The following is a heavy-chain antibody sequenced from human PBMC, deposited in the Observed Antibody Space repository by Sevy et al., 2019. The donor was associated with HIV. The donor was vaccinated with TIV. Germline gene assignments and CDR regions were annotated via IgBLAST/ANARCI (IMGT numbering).Heavy chain of an antibody. CDR2: ISDSANNT. CDR3: SMDEAYTVGTSYYFDY. V-gene: IGHV3-23*01. CDR1: GFTFSNYA. Sequence: GGSLRLSCAASGFTFSNYAMSWVRQAPGKGLEWVSGISDSANNTYYADSVKGRFTISRDNSKNSLYLQMNSLRAEDTAEYYCSMDEAYTVGTSYYFDYWGQGTLVTVSS. D-gene: IGHD5-12*01. J-gene: IGHJ4*02.